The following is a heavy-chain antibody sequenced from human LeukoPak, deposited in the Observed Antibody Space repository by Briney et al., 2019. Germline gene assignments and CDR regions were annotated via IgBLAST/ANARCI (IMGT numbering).Heavy chain of an antibody. CDR3: ARSGSGSYYPDY. V-gene: IGHV4-31*03. CDR1: GGSISSGGYY. Sequence: SQTLSLTCTVSGGSISSGGYYWSWIRQHPGKGLEWIGYIYYSGSTYYNPSLKSRVTISVDTSKNQFPLKLSSVTAADTAVYYCARSGSGSYYPDYWGQGTLVTVSS. J-gene: IGHJ4*02. CDR2: IYYSGST. D-gene: IGHD3-10*01.